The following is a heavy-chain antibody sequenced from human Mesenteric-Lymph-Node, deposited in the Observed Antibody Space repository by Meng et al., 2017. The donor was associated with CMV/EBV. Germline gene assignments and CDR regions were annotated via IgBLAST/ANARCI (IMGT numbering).Heavy chain of an antibody. CDR2: TYYRSKWYN. V-gene: IGHV6-1*01. CDR1: GDSVSSNRAA. Sequence: SCAISGDSVSSNRAAWIWIRQSPSRGLEWLGRTYYRSKWYNDYAVSVKGRISINPDTSKNQFSLQLNSVTPEDTAVYYCAQGNLYFDDWGRGTLVTVSS. CDR3: AQGNLYFDD. J-gene: IGHJ4*02.